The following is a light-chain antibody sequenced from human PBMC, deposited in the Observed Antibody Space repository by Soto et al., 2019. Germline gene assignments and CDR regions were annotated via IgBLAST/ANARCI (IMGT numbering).Light chain of an antibody. Sequence: EIVLTQSPGTLSLSPGERATLSCRASQSVSSSYLAWYQQKPGQAPRLLIYGASSRATGIPDRFSGSGSGTDFTLTISRLEPEDFAVYYCQQYSSSSFTFGRGTKVDIK. CDR1: QSVSSSY. CDR2: GAS. J-gene: IGKJ3*01. CDR3: QQYSSSSFT. V-gene: IGKV3-20*01.